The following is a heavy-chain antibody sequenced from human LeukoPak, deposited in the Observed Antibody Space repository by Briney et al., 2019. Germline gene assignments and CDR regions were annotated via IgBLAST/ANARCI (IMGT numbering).Heavy chain of an antibody. CDR3: AGLGGYCINGVCYSTFDI. V-gene: IGHV4-34*01. CDR2: INHSGST. Sequence: PSETLSLTCAVYGGSFSGYYWSWIRQPPGKGLEWIGEINHSGSTNYNPSLKSRVTISVDTSKNQFSLKLSSVTAADTAVYYCAGLGGYCINGVCYSTFDIWGQGTMVTVSS. J-gene: IGHJ3*02. D-gene: IGHD2-8*01. CDR1: GGSFSGYY.